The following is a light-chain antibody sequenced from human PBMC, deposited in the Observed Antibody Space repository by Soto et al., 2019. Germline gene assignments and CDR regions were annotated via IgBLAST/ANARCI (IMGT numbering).Light chain of an antibody. CDR3: QTWGTGNWV. Sequence: QLVLTQSPSASASLGASVKLTCTLSSGHSNYAIAWHQQQPEKGPRYLMKINTDGSHSKGDGIPDRFSGSMSGAERYLTISSLQSEDEAVYYCQTWGTGNWVFGGGTKLTVL. J-gene: IGLJ3*02. V-gene: IGLV4-69*01. CDR2: INTDGSH. CDR1: SGHSNYA.